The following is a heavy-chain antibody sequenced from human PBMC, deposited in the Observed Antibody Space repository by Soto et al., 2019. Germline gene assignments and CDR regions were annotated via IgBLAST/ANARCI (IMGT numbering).Heavy chain of an antibody. D-gene: IGHD3-10*01. J-gene: IGHJ6*02. CDR1: GGSIRGYY. Sequence: QVQQQQWGAGLLKPSETLSLICGVYGGSIRGYYWSWIRQVPGKGLEWIGDIHDNGGTNYNPSLKGRLTTSLDTSKKQVSLMVSSVTAADTAVYYCARGRYSYETIYYKFYYSALDVWGQGTTVTVSS. CDR3: ARGRYSYETIYYKFYYSALDV. V-gene: IGHV4-34*01. CDR2: IHDNGGT.